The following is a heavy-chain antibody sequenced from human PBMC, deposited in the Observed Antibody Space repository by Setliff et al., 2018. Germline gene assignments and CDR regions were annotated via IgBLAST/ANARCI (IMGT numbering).Heavy chain of an antibody. CDR3: ARDLYCGGHCYQLFDS. Sequence: SETLSPTCTVYGGSLSNYYWSWVRQPPGKGPEWIVEINHSGITNYNPSLKGRVTISVDTSKNHFSLKLTSVTAADTAVYYCARDLYCGGHCYQLFDSWGQGTLVTVSS. J-gene: IGHJ4*02. CDR2: INHSGIT. CDR1: GGSLSNYY. V-gene: IGHV4-34*01. D-gene: IGHD2-21*02.